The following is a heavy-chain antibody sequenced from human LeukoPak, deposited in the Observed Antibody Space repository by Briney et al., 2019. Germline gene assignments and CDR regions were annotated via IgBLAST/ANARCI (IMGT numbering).Heavy chain of an antibody. Sequence: GESLKISCKGSGYSFTSYWIGWVRLMPGKGLEWMGIIYPGDSETRYSPSFQGQVTISADKSISTTYVQWSSLKASDTAMYYCARPRYFDWLFPDYWGQGTLVTVSS. D-gene: IGHD3-9*01. V-gene: IGHV5-51*01. CDR2: IYPGDSET. CDR3: ARPRYFDWLFPDY. J-gene: IGHJ4*02. CDR1: GYSFTSYW.